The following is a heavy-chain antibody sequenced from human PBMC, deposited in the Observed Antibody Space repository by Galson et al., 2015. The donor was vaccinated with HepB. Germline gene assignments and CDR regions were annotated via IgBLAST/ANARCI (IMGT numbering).Heavy chain of an antibody. V-gene: IGHV3-30*04. CDR2: ISYDGSNK. CDR1: GFTFSSYA. J-gene: IGHJ5*02. D-gene: IGHD3-10*01. CDR3: ARASYYGSGSYNVMYNWFDP. Sequence: SLRLSCAASGFTFSSYAMHWVRQAPGKGLEWVAVISYDGSNKYYADSVKGRFTISRDNSKNTLYLQMNSLRAEDTAVYYCARASYYGSGSYNVMYNWFDPWGQGTLVTVSS.